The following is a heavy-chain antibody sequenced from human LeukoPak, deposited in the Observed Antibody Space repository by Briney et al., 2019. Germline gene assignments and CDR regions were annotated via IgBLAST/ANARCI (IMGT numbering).Heavy chain of an antibody. J-gene: IGHJ2*01. Sequence: GASVKVSCKASGGTFSSYAISWVRQAPGQGLEWMGGIIPIFGTANYAQKFQGRVTITADESTSTAYMELSSLRSEDTAVYYCARDRDLYWYFDLWGRGTLVTVSS. D-gene: IGHD3-10*01. CDR3: ARDRDLYWYFDL. V-gene: IGHV1-69*13. CDR2: IIPIFGTA. CDR1: GGTFSSYA.